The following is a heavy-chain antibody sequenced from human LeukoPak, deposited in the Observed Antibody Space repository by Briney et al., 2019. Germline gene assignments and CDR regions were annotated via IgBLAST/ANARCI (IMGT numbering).Heavy chain of an antibody. CDR3: ARTHSSTSAGYNWFDP. CDR1: GYTFTSYG. D-gene: IGHD6-13*01. V-gene: IGHV1-18*01. CDR2: ISAYNGNT. J-gene: IGHJ5*02. Sequence: AASVKVSCKASGYTFTSYGISWVRQAPGQGLEWMGWISAYNGNTNYAQKLQGRVTMTTDTSTSTAYMELRSLRSDDTAVYYCARTHSSTSAGYNWFDPWGQGTLVTVSS.